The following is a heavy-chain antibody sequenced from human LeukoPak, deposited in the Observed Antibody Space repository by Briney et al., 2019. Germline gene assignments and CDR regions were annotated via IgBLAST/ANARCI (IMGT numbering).Heavy chain of an antibody. D-gene: IGHD1-14*01. V-gene: IGHV1-69*05. Sequence: GASVKVSCKASGGTFSNYPITWVRQAPGQGLEWLGMINPVFGAANYAQNFHGRVTIATGESTNTVYMELNSLTSEDTAVYYCARGTDGNNFDYWGQGTLVTVSS. CDR1: GGTFSNYP. J-gene: IGHJ4*02. CDR2: INPVFGAA. CDR3: ARGTDGNNFDY.